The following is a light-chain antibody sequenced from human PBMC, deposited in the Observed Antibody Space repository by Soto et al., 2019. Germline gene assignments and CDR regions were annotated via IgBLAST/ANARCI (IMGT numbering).Light chain of an antibody. V-gene: IGKV3-20*01. CDR3: QQYDTYSP. CDR2: GAS. J-gene: IGKJ1*01. CDR1: HIVSSNF. Sequence: ETGLTQAAGTMSLYPGERATLSCRASHIVSSNFLAWYQQKPGQAPRLLIYGASDRATGIPDRFTGSGSGTEFTLTISSLQPDDFATYYCQQYDTYSPFGQVTKV.